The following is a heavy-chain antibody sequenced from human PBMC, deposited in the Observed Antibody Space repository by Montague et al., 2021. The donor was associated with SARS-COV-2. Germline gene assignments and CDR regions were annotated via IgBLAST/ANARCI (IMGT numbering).Heavy chain of an antibody. CDR1: GFTFRSYT. CDR2: ISSSSSYI. D-gene: IGHD3-22*01. J-gene: IGHJ3*02. CDR3: ARDGWAHYYDSSGYEGNFDI. V-gene: IGHV3-21*01. Sequence: SLRLSCAASGFTFRSYTMNWVRQAPGKGLEWVSYISSSSSYIYYADSVKGRFTIFRDNAKNSLFLQMNSLRAEDTAVYYCARDGWAHYYDSSGYEGNFDIWGQGTMVTVSS.